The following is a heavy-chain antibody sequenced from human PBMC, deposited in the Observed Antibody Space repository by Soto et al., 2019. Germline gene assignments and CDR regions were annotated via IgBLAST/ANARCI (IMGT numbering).Heavy chain of an antibody. CDR1: GGSITSANW. CDR2: ISHSGIT. J-gene: IGHJ4*02. Sequence: PSETLSLTCAVSGGSITSANWWTWVRQPPGGGLEWIGEISHSGITNYKASLKSRVTMSVDKTKNDVSLKLTSVTAADTAVYYCARGNSGSYLIADYWGQGTLVTVSS. V-gene: IGHV4-4*02. CDR3: ARGNSGSYLIADY. D-gene: IGHD1-26*01.